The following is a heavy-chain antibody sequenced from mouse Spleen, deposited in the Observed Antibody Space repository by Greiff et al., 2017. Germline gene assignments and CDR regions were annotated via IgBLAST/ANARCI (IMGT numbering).Heavy chain of an antibody. CDR1: GFSLTSYG. CDR3: ARGGYDGYYVFAY. CDR2: IWSGGST. V-gene: IGHV2-2*01. D-gene: IGHD2-3*01. Sequence: VMLVESGPGLVQPSQSLSITCTVSGFSLTSYGVHWVRQSPGKGLEWLGVIWSGGSTDYNAAFISRLSISKDNSKSQVFFKMNSLQADDTAIYYCARGGYDGYYVFAYWGQGTLVTVSA. J-gene: IGHJ3*01.